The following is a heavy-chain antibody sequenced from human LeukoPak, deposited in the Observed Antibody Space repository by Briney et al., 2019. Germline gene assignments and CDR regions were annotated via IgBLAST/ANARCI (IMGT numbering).Heavy chain of an antibody. Sequence: GGSLRLYCAASGFTFSSYGMSWVHQAPGRGLEWVSAMSGSGGSTDYADSVKGRFTISRDNSKNTLDLQMNSLRAQDTSVYYCAKDGYYDSSAYFYVRYFDLWGRGTLVTVSS. CDR1: GFTFSSYG. D-gene: IGHD3-22*01. CDR3: AKDGYYDSSAYFYVRYFDL. V-gene: IGHV3-23*01. J-gene: IGHJ2*01. CDR2: MSGSGGST.